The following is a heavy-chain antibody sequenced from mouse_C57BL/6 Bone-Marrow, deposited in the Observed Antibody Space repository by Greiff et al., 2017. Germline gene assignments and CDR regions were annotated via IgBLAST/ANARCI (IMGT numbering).Heavy chain of an antibody. CDR2: IDPEIGDT. V-gene: IGHV14-4*01. CDR1: GFNIKDDY. Sequence: VQLQQSGAELVRPGASVKLSCTASGFNIKDDYIHWVNQRPEQGLEWIGWIDPEIGDTEYASKFQGKATITSNTSSTTAYLQLRSLTSEDTAVYYSSSFDGNYFDFWGQGTPLTVAS. CDR3: SSFDGNYFDF. J-gene: IGHJ2*01. D-gene: IGHD2-3*01.